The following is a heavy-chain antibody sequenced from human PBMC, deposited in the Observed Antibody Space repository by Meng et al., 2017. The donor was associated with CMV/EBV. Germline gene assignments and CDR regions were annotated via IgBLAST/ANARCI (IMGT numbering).Heavy chain of an antibody. D-gene: IGHD3-10*01. J-gene: IGHJ6*02. CDR3: AKDIRVTMVRGGNYYYYGMDV. V-gene: IGHV3-23*03. CDR2: IYSGGSST. CDR1: GGSVSSGSYY. Sequence: RGSLRLSCTVSGGSVSSGSYYWSWVRQAPGKGLEWVSVIYSGGSSTYYADSVKGRFTISRDNSKNTLYLQMNSLRAEDTAVYYCAKDIRVTMVRGGNYYYYGMDVWGQGTTVTVSS.